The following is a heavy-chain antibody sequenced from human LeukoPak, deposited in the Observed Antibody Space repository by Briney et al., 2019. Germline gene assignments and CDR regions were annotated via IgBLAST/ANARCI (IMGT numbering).Heavy chain of an antibody. CDR1: GGSISSYY. J-gene: IGHJ4*02. CDR2: IYYSGST. D-gene: IGHD2-2*01. Sequence: SETLSLTCTVSGGSISSYYWSWIRQPPGKGLEWIGYIYYSGSTNYNPSLKGRVTISVDTSKNQFSLKLSSVTAADTAVYYCARQPVGRYYFDYWGQGTLVTVSS. V-gene: IGHV4-59*08. CDR3: ARQPVGRYYFDY.